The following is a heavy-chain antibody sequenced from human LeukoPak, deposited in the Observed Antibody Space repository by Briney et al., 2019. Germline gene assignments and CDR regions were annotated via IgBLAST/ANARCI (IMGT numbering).Heavy chain of an antibody. CDR2: IKQDGSEK. D-gene: IGHD6-13*01. J-gene: IGHJ4*02. V-gene: IGHV3-7*01. CDR1: GFTFSTYW. Sequence: PGGSLRLSCAASGFTFSTYWMSWVRQAPGKGLEWVADIKQDGSEKYYLASVKGRFTISRDNAKNSLYLQLNSLRAEDTPVYFCTREAAAGIDYWGQGNLVTVSS. CDR3: TREAAAGIDY.